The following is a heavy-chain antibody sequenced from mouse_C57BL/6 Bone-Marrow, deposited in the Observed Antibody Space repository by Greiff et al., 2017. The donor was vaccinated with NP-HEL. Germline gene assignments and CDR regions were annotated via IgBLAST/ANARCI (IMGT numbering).Heavy chain of an antibody. CDR1: GYTFTDYY. CDR2: INPYNGGT. D-gene: IGHD1-1*01. Sequence: EVQLQQSGPVLVKPGASVKMSCKASGYTFTDYYMNWVKQSHGKSLEWIGVINPYNGGTSYNQKFKGKATLTVDKSSITAYMELNSLTSEDSAVYYCARWDYGSSYEDYWGQGTTLTVSS. V-gene: IGHV1-19*01. CDR3: ARWDYGSSYEDY. J-gene: IGHJ2*01.